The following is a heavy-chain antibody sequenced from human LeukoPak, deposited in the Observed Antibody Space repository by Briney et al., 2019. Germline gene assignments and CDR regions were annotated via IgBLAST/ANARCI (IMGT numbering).Heavy chain of an antibody. Sequence: ASVKVSCKASGYTFTGYYIHWVRLAPGQGLQWMGWINSNSGGTNYAQKFQGRVTMTRDTSISTAYMDLSSLISDDTAVYYCARARGYSYGLRGEFDYWGQGTLVTVSS. CDR1: GYTFTGYY. J-gene: IGHJ4*02. D-gene: IGHD5-18*01. V-gene: IGHV1-2*02. CDR3: ARARGYSYGLRGEFDY. CDR2: INSNSGGT.